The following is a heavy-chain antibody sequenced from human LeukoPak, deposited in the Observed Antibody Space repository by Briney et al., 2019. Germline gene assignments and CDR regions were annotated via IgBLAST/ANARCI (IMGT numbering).Heavy chain of an antibody. D-gene: IGHD2-15*01. CDR1: GFTFSTYW. V-gene: IGHV4-39*01. CDR3: ASQVYCSAGSCYSNF. J-gene: IGHJ4*02. Sequence: PGGSLRLSCTVSGFTFSTYWMSWVRQAPGKGLEWIGNIYYSSWSTYYNPSLKSRVTISVDTSKNQFSLKLSSVTAADTAVYYCASQVYCSAGSCYSNFWGQGTLVTVSS. CDR2: IYYSSWST.